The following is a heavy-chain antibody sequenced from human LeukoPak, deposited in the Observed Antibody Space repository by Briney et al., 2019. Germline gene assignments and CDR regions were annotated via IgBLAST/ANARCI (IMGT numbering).Heavy chain of an antibody. CDR3: TRAGRSSSWYGGVYYYYGMDV. J-gene: IGHJ6*02. CDR2: INSDGSST. Sequence: GGSLRLSCAASGFTFSSYWMHWVRQAPGKGLVWVSRINSDGSSTSYADSVKGRFTISRDNAKNTLYLQMNSLRAEDTAVYYCTRAGRSSSWYGGVYYYYGMDVWGQGTTVTVSS. V-gene: IGHV3-74*01. D-gene: IGHD6-13*01. CDR1: GFTFSSYW.